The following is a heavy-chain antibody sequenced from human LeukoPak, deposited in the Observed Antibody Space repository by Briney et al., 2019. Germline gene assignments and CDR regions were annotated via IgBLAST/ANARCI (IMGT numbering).Heavy chain of an antibody. V-gene: IGHV3-21*01. CDR1: GFTLSTYN. CDR2: ISTSSSYI. Sequence: GGSLRLSCAASGFTLSTYNMKWVRQAPRRGLEWVSSISTSSSYIYYADSVKGRFTISRDNARNSLYLQMNSLRAEDTAVYYCARDRDWNSGFDYWGQGTLVTVSS. J-gene: IGHJ4*02. CDR3: ARDRDWNSGFDY. D-gene: IGHD1-7*01.